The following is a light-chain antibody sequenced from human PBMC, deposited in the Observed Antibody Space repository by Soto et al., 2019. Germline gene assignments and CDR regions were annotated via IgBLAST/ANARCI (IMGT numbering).Light chain of an antibody. Sequence: DIVMTQSPDSLAVSLGERATINCKPSQSVLYSSDNKNYLAWYQQRPGQPPKLLIYWASTRESGVPDRFSGSGSGTDFTLTISSLQAEDVAVYYCQQYYSTLITFGGGTKVEIK. V-gene: IGKV4-1*01. CDR2: WAS. CDR3: QQYYSTLIT. CDR1: QSVLYSSDNKNY. J-gene: IGKJ4*01.